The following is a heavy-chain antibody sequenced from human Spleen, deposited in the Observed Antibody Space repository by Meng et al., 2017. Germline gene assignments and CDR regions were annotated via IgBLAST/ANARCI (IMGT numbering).Heavy chain of an antibody. CDR3: ARARYFYESSGHSEYFQH. J-gene: IGHJ1*01. D-gene: IGHD3-22*01. Sequence: ASVKVSCKASGYTFTSYGISWVRQAPGQGLEWMGWISGYNGNTNYAQKLQGRVTMTTDTSTSTAYMELRSLRSDDTAVYYCARARYFYESSGHSEYFQHWGQGTLVTVSS. V-gene: IGHV1-18*01. CDR1: GYTFTSYG. CDR2: ISGYNGNT.